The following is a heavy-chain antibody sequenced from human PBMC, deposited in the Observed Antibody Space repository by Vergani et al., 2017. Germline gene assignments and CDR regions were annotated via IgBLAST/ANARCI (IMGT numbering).Heavy chain of an antibody. J-gene: IGHJ3*02. CDR1: GGSFSGYY. V-gene: IGHV4-34*01. Sequence: QVQLQQWGAGLLKPSETLSLTCAVYGGSFSGYYWSWIRQPPGKGLEWIGEINHSGSTNYNPSLKSRVTISVDTSKNQFSLKLSSVTAADTAVYYCASQDIAVAGTGIWAFDIWGQGTMVTVSS. CDR3: ASQDIAVAGTGIWAFDI. D-gene: IGHD6-19*01. CDR2: INHSGST.